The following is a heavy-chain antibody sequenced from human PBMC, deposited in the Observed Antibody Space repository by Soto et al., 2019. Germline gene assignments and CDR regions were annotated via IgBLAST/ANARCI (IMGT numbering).Heavy chain of an antibody. CDR2: IWYDGSNK. J-gene: IGHJ4*02. CDR1: GFTFSSYG. V-gene: IGHV3-33*01. Sequence: SLRLSCAAPGFTFSSYGMHWVRRAPGKGLEWVAVIWYDGSNKYYADSVKGRFTTSRDNSKNTLYLQMNSLRAEDTAVYYCARELSSTSPYYFDYWGQGTLVTVSS. D-gene: IGHD2-2*01. CDR3: ARELSSTSPYYFDY.